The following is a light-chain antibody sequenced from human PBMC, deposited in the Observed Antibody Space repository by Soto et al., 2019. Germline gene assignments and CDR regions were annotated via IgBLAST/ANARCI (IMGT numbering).Light chain of an antibody. CDR1: TSDVGGFDY. J-gene: IGLJ1*01. Sequence: QSALTQPASVSGSPGQSITLSCTGTTSDVGGFDYVSWYQQHPSKVPKLMIFDVSNRPSGVSDRFSGSKSGNTASLTISGLQAEDEADYYCSSYTTTGTQVFGTGTKLTVL. CDR2: DVS. V-gene: IGLV2-14*03. CDR3: SSYTTTGTQV.